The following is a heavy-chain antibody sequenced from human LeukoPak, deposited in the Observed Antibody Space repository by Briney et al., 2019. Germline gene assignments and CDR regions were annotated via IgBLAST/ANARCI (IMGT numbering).Heavy chain of an antibody. J-gene: IGHJ6*03. CDR1: GYTFTGYY. V-gene: IGHV1-2*02. Sequence: ASVKVSCKASGYTFTGYYMHWVRQAPGQGLEWMGWINPNSGGTNYAQKFQGRVTMTRDTSISTAYMELSRLRSDDTAVYYCARDSLPRDGWNYWEDYYYYMDVWGKGTTVTVSS. D-gene: IGHD1-7*01. CDR2: INPNSGGT. CDR3: ARDSLPRDGWNYWEDYYYYMDV.